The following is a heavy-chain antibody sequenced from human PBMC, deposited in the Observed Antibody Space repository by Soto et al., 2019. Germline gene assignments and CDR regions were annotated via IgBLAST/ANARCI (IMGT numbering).Heavy chain of an antibody. CDR3: ARSFSSSHSIYYYYYMDV. D-gene: IGHD6-6*01. J-gene: IGHJ6*03. Sequence: PSETLSLTCTVSGGSISSYYWSWIRQPPGKGPEWIGYIYYSGSTNYNPSLKSRVTISVDTSKKQFSLNLSSVTAADTAVYYCARSFSSSHSIYYYYYMDVWGKGTTVTVS. V-gene: IGHV4-59*08. CDR1: GGSISSYY. CDR2: IYYSGST.